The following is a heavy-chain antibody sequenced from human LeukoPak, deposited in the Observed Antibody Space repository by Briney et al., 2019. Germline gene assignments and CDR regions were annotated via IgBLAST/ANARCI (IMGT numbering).Heavy chain of an antibody. D-gene: IGHD5-12*01. CDR1: GFTFSSYA. J-gene: IGHJ4*02. Sequence: PGGSLRLSCAASGFTFSSYAMSWVRQAPGKGLEWVSAISGRTGGTYYADSVKGRFTISRGNSKSTLCLQMDSLRAEDTAVYYCAKCGNSGCHLIDYWGQGTLVTVSS. CDR2: ISGRTGGT. CDR3: AKCGNSGCHLIDY. V-gene: IGHV3-23*01.